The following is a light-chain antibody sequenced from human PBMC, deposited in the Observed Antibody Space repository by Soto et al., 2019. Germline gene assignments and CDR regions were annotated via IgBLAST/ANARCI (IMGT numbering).Light chain of an antibody. Sequence: DIVMTQSPESLAVSLGERATINCKSSQSILYSSNNANYLAWYQQKPGQPPKLLIYWASARESGVPDRFSGSGSGTEFTLTISNLQAEDVAVYYCQQYYAIPYTFGQGTKLEIK. J-gene: IGKJ2*01. CDR1: QSILYSSNNANY. CDR3: QQYYAIPYT. V-gene: IGKV4-1*01. CDR2: WAS.